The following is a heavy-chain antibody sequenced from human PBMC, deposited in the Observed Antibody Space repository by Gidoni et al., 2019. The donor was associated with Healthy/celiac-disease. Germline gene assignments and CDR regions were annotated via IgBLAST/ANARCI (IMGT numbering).Heavy chain of an antibody. D-gene: IGHD3-22*01. CDR3: AKGYYYDSSGYYPEYYYYYYGMDV. Sequence: EVRLLASGGGLLQPVGSLRLSWASSGFTFSRYAMIWVGQAPGKGLECVSAISGSGGSTYYADSVKCRCTISRDNSKNTLYLQMNSLRAEDTAVYYCAKGYYYDSSGYYPEYYYYYYGMDVWGQGTTVTVSS. V-gene: IGHV3-23*01. J-gene: IGHJ6*02. CDR2: ISGSGGST. CDR1: GFTFSRYA.